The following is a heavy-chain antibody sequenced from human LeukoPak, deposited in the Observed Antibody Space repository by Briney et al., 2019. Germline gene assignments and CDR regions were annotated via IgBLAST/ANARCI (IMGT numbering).Heavy chain of an antibody. V-gene: IGHV3-64D*06. CDR3: VKDSSRITMVRGSHLDY. CDR1: GLTFSNYA. D-gene: IGHD3-10*01. Sequence: QPGGSLRLSCSASGLTFSNYAMNWVRQAPGKGLEHVSAISSDGTTTHYADSVKGRFTIFRDNSKNTLYLQMSSLRAEDTAVYYCVKDSSRITMVRGSHLDYWGQGTLVTVSS. CDR2: ISSDGTTT. J-gene: IGHJ4*02.